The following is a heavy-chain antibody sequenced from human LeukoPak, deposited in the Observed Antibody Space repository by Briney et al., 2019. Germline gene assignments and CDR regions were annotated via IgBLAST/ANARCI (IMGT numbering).Heavy chain of an antibody. CDR3: ARGAPYSSSWYSSSNWFDP. CDR2: INPNSGGT. CDR1: GYTFTGYY. Sequence: GASVKVSCKASGYTFTGYYMHWVRQAPGQGLEWMGWINPNSGGTNYAQKFQGRVTMTRDTSISTAYTELSRLRSDDTAVYYCARGAPYSSSWYSSSNWFDPWGQGTLVTVSS. D-gene: IGHD6-13*01. V-gene: IGHV1-2*02. J-gene: IGHJ5*02.